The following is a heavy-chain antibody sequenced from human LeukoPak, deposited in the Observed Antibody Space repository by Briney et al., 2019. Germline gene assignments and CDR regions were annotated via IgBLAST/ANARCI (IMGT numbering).Heavy chain of an antibody. CDR1: GYTFTRHY. CDR2: INPSSGDT. CDR3: ARDGLYCTNGVCSSDI. Sequence: ASVKVSCKASGYTFTRHYMNWVRQAPGQGLEWMGKINPSSGDTGYAQKFQGRVTMTRDTSTSTDYMELTSLRSEDTAVYYCARDGLYCTNGVCSSDIWGQGTLVTVSS. J-gene: IGHJ3*02. D-gene: IGHD2-8*01. V-gene: IGHV1-46*01.